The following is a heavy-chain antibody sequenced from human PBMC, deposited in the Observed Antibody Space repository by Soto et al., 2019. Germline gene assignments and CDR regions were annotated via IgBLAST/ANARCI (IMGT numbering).Heavy chain of an antibody. CDR3: AITYDFWSAYHPGYFDY. CDR1: GYTFASYA. Sequence: GASANVSCKASGYTFASYAMHWVRQEPGQRREWMGCINAGNGNTKYSQKFPGRVTITRDTSASTAYMELSSLRSEDTAVYYCAITYDFWSAYHPGYFDYWGQRTLVTVSS. V-gene: IGHV1-3*01. CDR2: INAGNGNT. D-gene: IGHD3-3*01. J-gene: IGHJ4*02.